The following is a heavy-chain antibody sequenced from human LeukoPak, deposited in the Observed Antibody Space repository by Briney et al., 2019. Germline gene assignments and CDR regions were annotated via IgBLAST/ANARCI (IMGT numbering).Heavy chain of an antibody. CDR1: GFTISNYV. D-gene: IGHD1-26*01. CDR3: ARRLLVGTTVRPYFDY. CDR2: ISMSGGST. V-gene: IGHV3-23*01. J-gene: IGHJ4*02. Sequence: GGSLRLSCAVSGFTISNYVMSWVRQAPGKGLEWVSGISMSGGSTYYADSVKGRFTISRDNSKHTVYLEMNSLRAEDTAVYYCARRLLVGTTVRPYFDYWGQGTLVTVSS.